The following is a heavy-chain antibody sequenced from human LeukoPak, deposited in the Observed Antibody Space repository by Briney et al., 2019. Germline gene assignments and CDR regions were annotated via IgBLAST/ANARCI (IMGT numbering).Heavy chain of an antibody. D-gene: IGHD2-8*01. J-gene: IGHJ3*02. CDR2: IYPGDSDT. V-gene: IGHV5-51*01. CDR3: GRLSNGDVAFDI. CDR1: GYSFTNYW. Sequence: GESLKIPCKASGYSFTNYWICWVRQMPGKGLEWMGIIYPGDSDTRYSPSFQGQVTISADKSISTAYLHWSSLKASDTAMYYCGRLSNGDVAFDIWGQGTMVTVSS.